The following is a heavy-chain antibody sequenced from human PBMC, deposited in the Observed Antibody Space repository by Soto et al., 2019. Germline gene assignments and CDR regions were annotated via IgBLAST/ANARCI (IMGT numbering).Heavy chain of an antibody. CDR1: GGTFSSYA. Sequence: ASVKVSCKASGGTFSSYAISWVRQAPGQGLEWMGGIIPIFGTANYAQKFQGRVTITADESTSTAYMELSSLRSEDTAVYYCGTAMVTPHYYGSGSYYNVYYYGMDVWGQGTTVTVSS. D-gene: IGHD3-10*01. CDR3: GTAMVTPHYYGSGSYYNVYYYGMDV. V-gene: IGHV1-69*13. CDR2: IIPIFGTA. J-gene: IGHJ6*02.